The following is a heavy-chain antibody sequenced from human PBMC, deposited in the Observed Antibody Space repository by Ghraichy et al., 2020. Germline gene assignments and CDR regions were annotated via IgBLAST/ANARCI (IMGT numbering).Heavy chain of an antibody. J-gene: IGHJ4*02. CDR1: GFTFSNYA. Sequence: GGSLRLSCAASGFTFSNYAMTWVRQAPGKGLEWVSRLSGSGDSTYYADSVKGRFTISRDNSKNTLYLQMSSLRAEDTAIYYCAKSDCGSHGCKLINYWGQGTLVTVCS. D-gene: IGHD2-21*01. CDR2: LSGSGDST. V-gene: IGHV3-23*01. CDR3: AKSDCGSHGCKLINY.